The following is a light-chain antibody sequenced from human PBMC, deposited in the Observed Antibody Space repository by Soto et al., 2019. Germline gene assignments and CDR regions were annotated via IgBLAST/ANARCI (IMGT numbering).Light chain of an antibody. J-gene: IGKJ4*01. V-gene: IGKV3-11*01. CDR3: QQRSNWPPGT. CDR2: DAS. CDR1: QSISSY. Sequence: IVLDKPPSTVCLFPGEIGSLWSRASQSISSYLAWYQQKPGQAPRLLIYDASNRATGIPARFSGSGSGTDFTLTFSSLDPEYFAVYYCQQRSNWPPGTVGGGTKVDIK.